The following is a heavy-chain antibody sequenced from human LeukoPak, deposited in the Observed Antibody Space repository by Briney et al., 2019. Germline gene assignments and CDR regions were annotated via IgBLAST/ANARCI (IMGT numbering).Heavy chain of an antibody. CDR1: GGSISGYY. V-gene: IGHV4-59*01. CDR2: IYYSGST. D-gene: IGHD3-22*01. CDR3: ARAAPTGSGYLLEDH. Sequence: PSETLSLTCTVSGGSISGYYWSWIRQPPGKGLEWIGYIYYSGSTIYNPSLRSRVTISVDTSKNQFSLRLNFVTAMDTAVYYCARAAPTGSGYLLEDHWGLGALVTVSS. J-gene: IGHJ4*02.